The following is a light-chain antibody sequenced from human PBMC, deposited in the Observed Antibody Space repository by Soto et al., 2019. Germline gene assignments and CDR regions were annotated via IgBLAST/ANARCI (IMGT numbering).Light chain of an antibody. CDR1: SSDVGAYNY. CDR3: SSYTSSSTLYV. CDR2: DVS. Sequence: QSALTQPAYVSGSRGQSITISCTGTSSDVGAYNYVSWYQRHPGKAPKLIIYDVSDRPSGVSNRFSGSKSGTTASLTISGLQAEDEADYYCSSYTSSSTLYVFGTGTKLTGL. V-gene: IGLV2-14*01. J-gene: IGLJ1*01.